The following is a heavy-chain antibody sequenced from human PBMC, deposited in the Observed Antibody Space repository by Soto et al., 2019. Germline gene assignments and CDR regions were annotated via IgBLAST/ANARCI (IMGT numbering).Heavy chain of an antibody. Sequence: QVQLQQWGAGLLKPSETLSLPCAVYGGSFSGYYLGWIRHPPGKGLDWMGEINHSGSTNYNPSLKSRVTISVDTSKNQFSLKLSAVTAADTAVYYCARGRLRYFDWPNYYYYYGMDVWGQGTTVTVSS. CDR2: INHSGST. V-gene: IGHV4-34*01. J-gene: IGHJ6*02. CDR3: ARGRLRYFDWPNYYYYYGMDV. D-gene: IGHD3-9*01. CDR1: GGSFSGYY.